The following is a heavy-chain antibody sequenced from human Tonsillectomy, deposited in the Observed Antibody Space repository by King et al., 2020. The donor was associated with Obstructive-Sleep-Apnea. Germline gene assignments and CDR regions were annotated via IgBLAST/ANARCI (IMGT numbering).Heavy chain of an antibody. D-gene: IGHD6-19*01. CDR1: GGSITSYY. CDR2: IYYTGSA. J-gene: IGHJ4*02. Sequence: QLQESGPGLVKPSETLSLTCTVSGGSITSYYWSWIRQPPGKGLEWIGYIYYTGSANYNPSLKSRVTISVDTSKNQFSLRRSSVTAADTAVFYCARERLGVDYWGQGTLVTVSS. CDR3: ARERLGVDY. V-gene: IGHV4-59*01.